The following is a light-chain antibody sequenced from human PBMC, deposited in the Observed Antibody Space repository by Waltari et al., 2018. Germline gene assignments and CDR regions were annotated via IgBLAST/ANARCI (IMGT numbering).Light chain of an antibody. J-gene: IGLJ3*02. V-gene: IGLV8-61*01. Sequence: QTVVTQEPSLSVSPGGTVTLTCALSSGSVSSNSYATWYQQTPGQAPRTLVYTGNFRSSGVPDRFSGSVLGNKAALTITGAQADDDSDYYCSLYMGSGVWVFGGGTKLTVL. CDR2: TGN. CDR3: SLYMGSGVWV. CDR1: SGSVSSNSY.